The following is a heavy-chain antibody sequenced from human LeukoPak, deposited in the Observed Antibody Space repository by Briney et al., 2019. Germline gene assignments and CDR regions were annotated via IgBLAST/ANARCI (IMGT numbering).Heavy chain of an antibody. CDR2: IYYSGSP. D-gene: IGHD3/OR15-3a*01. V-gene: IGHV4-39*01. CDR1: GGSISSYY. Sequence: PSETLSLTCTVSGGSISSYYWGWIRQPPGKGLEWIGSIYYSGSPYYNPSLKSRVTISVGTSKNQFSLKVISVTAADTAVYYCARWRTARTGFDYWGQGTLVTVSS. J-gene: IGHJ4*02. CDR3: ARWRTARTGFDY.